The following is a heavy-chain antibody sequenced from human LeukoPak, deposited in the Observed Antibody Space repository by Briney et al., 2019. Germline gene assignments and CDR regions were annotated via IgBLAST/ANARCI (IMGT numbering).Heavy chain of an antibody. CDR1: GFTVSSNY. D-gene: IGHD3-22*01. V-gene: IGHV3-66*01. CDR2: IYSGGST. J-gene: IGHJ4*02. Sequence: GGSLRLSCAASGFTVSSNYMSWVRQAPGKGLEWVSIIYSGGSTYYAGSVKGRFTISRDTSKNTLYLQMNSLRAEDTAVYYCASKDPYDSRAYLLDYWGQGTLVTVSS. CDR3: ASKDPYDSRAYLLDY.